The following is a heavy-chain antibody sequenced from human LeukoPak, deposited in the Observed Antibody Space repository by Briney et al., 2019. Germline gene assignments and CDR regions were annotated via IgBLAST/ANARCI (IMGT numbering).Heavy chain of an antibody. CDR3: ARDHNGSYTFDY. CDR2: ISSSGTTI. D-gene: IGHD2-2*02. CDR1: GFTFSNYE. V-gene: IGHV3-48*03. J-gene: IGHJ4*02. Sequence: PGGSLRLSCAASGFTFSNYEMNWVRQAPGKGLEWVSYISSSGTTIYYADSVKGRFTISRDNAKNSLSLQMNSLKVEDTAVYYCARDHNGSYTFDYWGQGTLVTVSS.